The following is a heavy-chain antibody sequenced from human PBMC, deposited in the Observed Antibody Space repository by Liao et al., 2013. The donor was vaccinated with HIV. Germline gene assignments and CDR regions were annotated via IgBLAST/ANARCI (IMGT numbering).Heavy chain of an antibody. CDR1: GGSFSGYY. CDR2: VSHRGST. CDR3: AFRGDGSPFDY. Sequence: QVQLQQLGAGLLKPSETLSLTCAVYGGSFSGYYWSWIRQPPREGAWSGLGKVSHRGSTNYNPSLKSRVTISGDTSYNHFSLRLTSVTAADTAIYYCAFRGDGSPFDYWGQGTRGHRLL. J-gene: IGHJ4*02. V-gene: IGHV4-34*01. D-gene: IGHD5-24*01.